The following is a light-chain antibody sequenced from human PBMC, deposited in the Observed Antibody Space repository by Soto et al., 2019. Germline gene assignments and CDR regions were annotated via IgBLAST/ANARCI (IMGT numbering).Light chain of an antibody. Sequence: IQMTHSSSSVSASVGYIVTITCRSSQTIDSCLAWYQQKPGEAPKLLTFAGSLLHSGVPPMCSGSGSGTDFTLTSSILQADYSAYYCCQHYGNSLTFRQGTRLEIK. J-gene: IGKJ5*01. CDR2: AGS. CDR1: QTIDSC. CDR3: CQHYGNSLT. V-gene: IGKV1-39*01.